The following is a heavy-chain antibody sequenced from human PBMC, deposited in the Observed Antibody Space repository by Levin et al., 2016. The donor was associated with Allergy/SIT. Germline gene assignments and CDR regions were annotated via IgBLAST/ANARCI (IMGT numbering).Heavy chain of an antibody. Sequence: GESLKISCAASGFTFSSYWMHWVRQAPGKGLVWVSRINSDGSSTSYADSVKGRFTISRDNAKNTLYLQINSLRAEDTAVYYCGGSSSGTSYYYYYGMDVWGQGTTVTVSS. CDR2: INSDGSST. J-gene: IGHJ6*02. CDR3: GGSSSGTSYYYYYGMDV. CDR1: GFTFSSYW. V-gene: IGHV3-74*01. D-gene: IGHD6-6*01.